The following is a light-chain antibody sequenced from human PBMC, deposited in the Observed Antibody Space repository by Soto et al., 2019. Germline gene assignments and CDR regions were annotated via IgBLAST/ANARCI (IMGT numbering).Light chain of an antibody. Sequence: EIVLTQSPGTLSLSPGDGATLSCRASQSVSNTYLAWYQQKPGQAPRLLIYGASSRATGIPDRFSGSGSGTDFTLTISRLEPEDLAVSYCHQYGRSIKFRQGTRLAIE. CDR1: QSVSNTY. J-gene: IGKJ5*01. CDR2: GAS. V-gene: IGKV3-20*01. CDR3: HQYGRSIK.